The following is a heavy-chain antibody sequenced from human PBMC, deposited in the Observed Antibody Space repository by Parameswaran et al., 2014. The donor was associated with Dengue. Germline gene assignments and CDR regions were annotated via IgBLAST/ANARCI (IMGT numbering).Heavy chain of an antibody. CDR3: ARERGSFDPSFDY. CDR2: INPNSGGT. J-gene: IGHJ4*02. V-gene: IGHV1-2*02. Sequence: WVRQAPGQGLEWMGWINPNSGGTNYAQKFQGRVTMTRDTSISTAYMELSRLRSDDTAVYYCARERGSFDPSFDYWGQGTLVTVSS. D-gene: IGHD2-15*01.